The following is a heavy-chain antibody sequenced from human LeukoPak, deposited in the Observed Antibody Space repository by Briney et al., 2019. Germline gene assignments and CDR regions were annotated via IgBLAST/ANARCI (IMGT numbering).Heavy chain of an antibody. D-gene: IGHD3-22*01. Sequence: PGGSLRLSCAASGFTVSSNYMSWVRQAPGKGLEWVSVIYSGGSTYYADSVKGRFTISRDNSKNTLYLQMNSLRAEDTAVYYCARRNYHDSSGYYSAPDYWGQGTLVTVSS. V-gene: IGHV3-53*01. CDR3: ARRNYHDSSGYYSAPDY. CDR1: GFTVSSNY. CDR2: IYSGGST. J-gene: IGHJ4*02.